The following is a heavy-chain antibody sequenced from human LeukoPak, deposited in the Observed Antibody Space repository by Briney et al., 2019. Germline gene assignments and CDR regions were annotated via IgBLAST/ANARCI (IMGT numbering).Heavy chain of an antibody. Sequence: PSETLSLTCAVYGGSFSGYYWSWIRQPPGKGLEWIGEINHSGSTNYNPSLKSRVTISVDTSKNQFSLRLTSVTAADTAVYFCARMVPAGTHNYWGQGLLVTVSS. CDR3: ARMVPAGTHNY. J-gene: IGHJ4*02. CDR1: GGSFSGYY. CDR2: INHSGST. D-gene: IGHD2-2*01. V-gene: IGHV4-34*01.